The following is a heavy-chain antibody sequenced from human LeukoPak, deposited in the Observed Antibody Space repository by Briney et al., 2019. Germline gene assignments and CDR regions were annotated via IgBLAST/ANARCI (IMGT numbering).Heavy chain of an antibody. D-gene: IGHD1-7*01. V-gene: IGHV4-59*08. J-gene: IGHJ5*02. CDR1: VGSINNYC. CDR3: ARRANNWNSVEFDP. Sequence: SETLSLTCSVSVGSINNYCWTWIRQPPGKGLEWIGYIHYTGSTNYNPSLKSRVTISVDTSKNHFSLKLNSVTAADTAVYYYARRANNWNSVEFDPWGQGTLVTVSS. CDR2: IHYTGST.